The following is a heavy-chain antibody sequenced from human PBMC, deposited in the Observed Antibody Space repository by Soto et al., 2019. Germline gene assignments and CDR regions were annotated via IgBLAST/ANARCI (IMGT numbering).Heavy chain of an antibody. Sequence: SETLSLTCXVYGGSFSGYYWNWIRQPPGKGLEWIGEINHSGSTDYNPSLKSRVTISVDTSKNQFSLKLTSVTAADTAVYYCARAKATAATFRDYYYGMDVWGQGTTVTVSS. CDR3: ARAKATAATFRDYYYGMDV. V-gene: IGHV4-34*01. D-gene: IGHD6-13*01. J-gene: IGHJ6*02. CDR1: GGSFSGYY. CDR2: INHSGST.